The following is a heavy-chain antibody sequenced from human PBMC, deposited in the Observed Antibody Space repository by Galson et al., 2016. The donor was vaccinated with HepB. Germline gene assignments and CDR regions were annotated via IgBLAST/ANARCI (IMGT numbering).Heavy chain of an antibody. CDR2: VIENGGTT. CDR3: ARDGGNHNFDY. D-gene: IGHD3-16*01. J-gene: IGHJ4*02. V-gene: IGHV3-23*01. CDR1: GFSFSSFA. Sequence: SLRLSCAVSGFSFSSFAMSWFRQAPGKGLEWVSGVIENGGTTYYADSVKGRFTISRDNAKNTVYLQMNSLRAEDTAIYYCARDGGNHNFDYWGQGTLVTVSS.